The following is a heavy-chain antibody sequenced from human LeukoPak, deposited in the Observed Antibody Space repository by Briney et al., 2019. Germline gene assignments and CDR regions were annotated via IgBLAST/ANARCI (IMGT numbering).Heavy chain of an antibody. D-gene: IGHD2-2*01. CDR2: ISSSSSYI. CDR1: GFTFSSYS. J-gene: IGHJ3*02. CDR3: ARDRCSSTSCYGYAFDI. V-gene: IGHV3-21*01. Sequence: GGSLRLSCAASGFTFSSYSMNWVRQAPGKGLEWVSSISSSSSYIHYADSVKGRFTISRDNAKNSLYLQMNSLRAEDTAVYYCARDRCSSTSCYGYAFDIWGQGTMVTVSS.